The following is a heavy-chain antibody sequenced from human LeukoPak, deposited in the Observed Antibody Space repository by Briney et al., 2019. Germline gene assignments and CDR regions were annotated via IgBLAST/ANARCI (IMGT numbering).Heavy chain of an antibody. CDR3: ARDNSVGDNAWWFDP. D-gene: IGHD1-26*01. V-gene: IGHV1-46*01. CDR2: INPTGGST. Sequence: ASVKVSCKASGYTFANFYMHWVRQAPGQGLEWMGLINPTGGSTGYAQKFQGRVTMTRDMSTSTDYMELSSLRSEDTAIYYCARDNSVGDNAWWFDPWGQGTLVTVSS. J-gene: IGHJ5*02. CDR1: GYTFANFY.